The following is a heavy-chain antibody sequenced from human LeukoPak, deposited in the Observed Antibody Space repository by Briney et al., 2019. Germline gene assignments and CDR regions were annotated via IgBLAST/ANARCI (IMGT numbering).Heavy chain of an antibody. CDR2: ISSSSSYI. V-gene: IGHV3-21*01. CDR1: GFTFSSYS. Sequence: GGSLRLSCAASGFTFSSYSMNWVRQAPGKELEWVSSISSSSSYIYYADSVKGRFTISRDNAKNSLYLQMNSLRAEDTAVYYCARDGPGGYYYYYMDVWGKGTTVTISS. J-gene: IGHJ6*03. CDR3: ARDGPGGYYYYYMDV. D-gene: IGHD3-10*01.